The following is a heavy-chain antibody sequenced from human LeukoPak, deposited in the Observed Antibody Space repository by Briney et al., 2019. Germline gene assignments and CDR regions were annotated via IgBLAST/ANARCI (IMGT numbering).Heavy chain of an antibody. V-gene: IGHV3-7*01. CDR2: IRPDGSES. CDR1: GITFGSHW. D-gene: IGHD1-26*01. CDR3: VRDVGFFHMDV. Sequence: GGSLRLSCTASGITFGSHWMTWVRQAPGMGLERGGFIRPDGSESYYVDSVKGRFAISRDNAKNSLYLQMNSLRAEDTAVYYCVRDVGFFHMDVWGKGTTVTVSS. J-gene: IGHJ6*03.